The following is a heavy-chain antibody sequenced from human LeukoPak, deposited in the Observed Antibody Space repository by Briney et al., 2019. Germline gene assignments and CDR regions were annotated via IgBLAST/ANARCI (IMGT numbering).Heavy chain of an antibody. J-gene: IGHJ4*02. V-gene: IGHV3-23*01. CDR1: GFTFSNYA. CDR2: ISGSGAGT. D-gene: IGHD6-19*01. Sequence: GGSLRLSCAASGFTFSNYAMSWVRQAPGKGLEWVLGISGSGAGTYYEDSVKGRFTISRDNSRKGLYLQMNSLRAEDTAVYYCARDGQWLAELVDYWGQGTLVTVSS. CDR3: ARDGQWLAELVDY.